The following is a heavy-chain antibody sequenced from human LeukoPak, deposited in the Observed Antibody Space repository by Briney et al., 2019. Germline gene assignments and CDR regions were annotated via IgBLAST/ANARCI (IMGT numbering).Heavy chain of an antibody. V-gene: IGHV1-8*01. D-gene: IGHD3-9*01. CDR3: ARTPGYDATGFYQGGFDF. CDR2: MNPNSGNT. CDR1: GYTFTHYD. J-gene: IGHJ4*02. Sequence: ASVKVSCKASGYTFTHYDIDWVRQAAGRGLEWMGWMNPNSGNTGYAQKFLGRINLTRDTSMTTSYMELSGLTSEDTAVYYCARTPGYDATGFYQGGFDFWSQGTLVTVSS.